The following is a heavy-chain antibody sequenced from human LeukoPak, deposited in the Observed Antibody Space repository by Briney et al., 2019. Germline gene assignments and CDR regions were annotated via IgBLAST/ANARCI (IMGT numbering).Heavy chain of an antibody. Sequence: GGSLRLSGAASRFTFSSYAMNWVRQAPGKGREWVSAISGSGVSTYYTDSVKGRFTISRDNSNNTLYLQMNSLRAEDTAVYYCAKGGSSSSWPYWGQGTLVTVSS. V-gene: IGHV3-23*01. CDR1: RFTFSSYA. D-gene: IGHD6-13*01. CDR2: ISGSGVST. J-gene: IGHJ4*02. CDR3: AKGGSSSSWPY.